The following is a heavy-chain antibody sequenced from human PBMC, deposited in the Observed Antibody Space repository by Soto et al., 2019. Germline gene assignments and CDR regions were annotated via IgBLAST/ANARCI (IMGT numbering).Heavy chain of an antibody. J-gene: IGHJ5*02. V-gene: IGHV5-10-1*01. CDR3: VRLVSQDVDP. Sequence: HGESLKISCKGSGYSFPHYWISWVRQMPGKGLEWMGRIDPSDSRTNYSPSFQGHVTMSVHKSINTAYVQWSSPKASDTAMYYCVRLVSQDVDPWGQGTLGTVSS. D-gene: IGHD6-6*01. CDR1: GYSFPHYW. CDR2: IDPSDSRT.